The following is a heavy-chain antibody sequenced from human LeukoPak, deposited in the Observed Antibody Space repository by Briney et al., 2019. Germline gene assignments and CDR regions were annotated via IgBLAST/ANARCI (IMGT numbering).Heavy chain of an antibody. D-gene: IGHD6-13*01. CDR3: ARGRWQQLVNWFDP. CDR2: IIPIFGTA. Sequence: SVKVSCKASGGTFSSYAISRVRQAPGQGLEWMGGIIPIFGTANYAQKFQGRVTITTDESTSTAYMELSSLRSEDTAVYYCARGRWQQLVNWFDPWGQGTLVTVSS. J-gene: IGHJ5*02. V-gene: IGHV1-69*05. CDR1: GGTFSSYA.